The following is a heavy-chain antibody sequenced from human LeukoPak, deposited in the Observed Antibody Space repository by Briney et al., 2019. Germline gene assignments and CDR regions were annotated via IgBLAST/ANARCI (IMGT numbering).Heavy chain of an antibody. D-gene: IGHD3-16*02. Sequence: GGSLRLSCAASGFTFSSYAMSWVRQAPGKGLEWVSAISGSGGSTYYADSVKGRFTISRDNSTNTLYLQMNSLRAEDTAVYYCAKDGEYDYVWGSYRSSWYYFDYWGQGTLVTVSS. V-gene: IGHV3-23*01. CDR3: AKDGEYDYVWGSYRSSWYYFDY. J-gene: IGHJ4*02. CDR2: ISGSGGST. CDR1: GFTFSSYA.